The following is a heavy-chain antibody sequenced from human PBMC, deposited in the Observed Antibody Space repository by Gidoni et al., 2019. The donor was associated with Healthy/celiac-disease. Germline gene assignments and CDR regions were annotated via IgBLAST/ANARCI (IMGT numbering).Heavy chain of an antibody. CDR1: GFTFSSYA. V-gene: IGHV3-30-3*01. CDR2: ISYDGSNK. Sequence: QVQLVESGGGVVQPGRSLRLSCAASGFTFSSYAMHWVRQAPGKGLEGVAVISYDGSNKYYADSVKGRFTISRDNSKNTLYLQMNSLRAEDTAVYYCARDLGNPDFDYWGQGTLVTVSS. J-gene: IGHJ4*02. CDR3: ARDLGNPDFDY.